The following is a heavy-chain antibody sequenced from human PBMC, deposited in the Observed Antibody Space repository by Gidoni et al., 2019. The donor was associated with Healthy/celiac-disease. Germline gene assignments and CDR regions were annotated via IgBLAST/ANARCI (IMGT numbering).Heavy chain of an antibody. D-gene: IGHD3-22*01. Sequence: QVQLVQSGAEVKKPGSSVKVSCQASGGTFSSYAISWVRQAPGQGLEWMGGIIPIFGTANYAQKFQGRVTITADESTSTAYMELSSLRSEDTAVYYCASHSYYYDSSGYYYGSPFDYWGQGTLVTVSS. CDR1: GGTFSSYA. J-gene: IGHJ4*02. CDR3: ASHSYYYDSSGYYYGSPFDY. V-gene: IGHV1-69*12. CDR2: IIPIFGTA.